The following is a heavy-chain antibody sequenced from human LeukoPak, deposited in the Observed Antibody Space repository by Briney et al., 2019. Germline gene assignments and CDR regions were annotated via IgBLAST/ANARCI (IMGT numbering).Heavy chain of an antibody. CDR2: ISAIGNSQ. Sequence: PGGSLRLSCAASGFTFSNYAMSWVRQAPGKGLEWVSVISAIGNSQYYADSVKGRLTISRDNSKKTVDLQMNSLRVDDTAVYYCAKRSTAIVLTSYSDLWGQGTLVTVSS. V-gene: IGHV3-23*01. D-gene: IGHD1-26*01. J-gene: IGHJ4*02. CDR3: AKRSTAIVLTSYSDL. CDR1: GFTFSNYA.